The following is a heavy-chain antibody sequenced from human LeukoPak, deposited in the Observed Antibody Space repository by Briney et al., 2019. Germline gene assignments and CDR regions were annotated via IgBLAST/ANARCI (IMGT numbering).Heavy chain of an antibody. J-gene: IGHJ6*02. CDR3: AKDLITMVRGSPMDV. Sequence: GGSLRLSCATSGFTFSSYEMNWVRQAPGKGLEWISYITTSGTSTYYADSVKGRFTISRDDSTNTLYLQLTSLRAEDTAVYYCAKDLITMVRGSPMDVWGRGTTVTVS. CDR2: ITTSGTST. CDR1: GFTFSSYE. V-gene: IGHV3-48*03. D-gene: IGHD3-10*01.